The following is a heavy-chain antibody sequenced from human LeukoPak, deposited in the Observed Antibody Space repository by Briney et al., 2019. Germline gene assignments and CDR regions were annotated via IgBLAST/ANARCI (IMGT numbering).Heavy chain of an antibody. CDR1: GFTVSSNY. CDR3: ARVRASTTIFGVVRGNWFDP. Sequence: GGSLRLSCAVSGFTVSSNYMSWVRQAPGKGLEWVSVIYSGGSTYYADSVKSRFTISRDNSKNTLYLQMNSLRAEDTAVYYCARVRASTTIFGVVRGNWFDPWGQGTLVTVSS. CDR2: IYSGGST. J-gene: IGHJ5*02. D-gene: IGHD3-3*01. V-gene: IGHV3-66*02.